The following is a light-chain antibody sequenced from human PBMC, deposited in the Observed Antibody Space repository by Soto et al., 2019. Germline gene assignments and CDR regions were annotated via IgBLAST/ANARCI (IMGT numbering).Light chain of an antibody. CDR1: QSVSTY. J-gene: IGKJ5*01. CDR3: QQRSTWPLIT. Sequence: EIVLTQAPATVSLSPGERVTLSCRASQSVSTYLAWYQQKPGLAPRLLIYDASNRATGVPDRFRGSGSGTDFTLTISSLEPEDFAVYYCQQRSTWPLITFGQGTDWRL. CDR2: DAS. V-gene: IGKV3-11*01.